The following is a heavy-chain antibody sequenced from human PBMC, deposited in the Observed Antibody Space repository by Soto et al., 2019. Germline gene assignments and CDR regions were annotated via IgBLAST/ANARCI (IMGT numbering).Heavy chain of an antibody. J-gene: IGHJ6*03. Sequence: GASVKVSCKASGYTFTSYGISWVRQAPGQRLEWMGWISAYNGNTNYAQKLQGRVTMTTDTSTSTAYMELRSLRSDDTAVYYCAILYGDYVSIYYYMDVWGKGTTVTVSS. CDR1: GYTFTSYG. V-gene: IGHV1-18*01. D-gene: IGHD4-17*01. CDR2: ISAYNGNT. CDR3: AILYGDYVSIYYYMDV.